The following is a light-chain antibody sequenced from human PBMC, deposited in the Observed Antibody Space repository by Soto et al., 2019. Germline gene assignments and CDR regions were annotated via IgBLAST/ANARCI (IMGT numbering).Light chain of an antibody. J-gene: IGKJ2*01. CDR3: QQYYNWPPQMYP. Sequence: EIVMTQSPATLSVSPGERATLSCRASQSVSSNLAWYQQKPGQAPRLLIYGASTRATGIPARFSGSGSGTEFTLTISLLQSEDFAVYYCQQYYNWPPQMYPFGQVNKLEIK. CDR2: GAS. V-gene: IGKV3-15*01. CDR1: QSVSSN.